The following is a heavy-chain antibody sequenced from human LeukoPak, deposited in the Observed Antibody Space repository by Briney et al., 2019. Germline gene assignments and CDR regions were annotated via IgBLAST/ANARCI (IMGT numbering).Heavy chain of an antibody. Sequence: GGSLRLSCAGSGFSFTKFAMTWVRQAPGEGLEWVSSMGPTGDTYYLDSVKGRFSFSRDVSKSTMSLQRSTLRADDTAVYFCAKATPYGTTWVGGFYLWGQGTMVTVSS. CDR2: MGPTGDT. CDR3: AKATPYGTTWVGGFYL. CDR1: GFSFTKFA. D-gene: IGHD1-26*01. V-gene: IGHV3-23*01. J-gene: IGHJ3*01.